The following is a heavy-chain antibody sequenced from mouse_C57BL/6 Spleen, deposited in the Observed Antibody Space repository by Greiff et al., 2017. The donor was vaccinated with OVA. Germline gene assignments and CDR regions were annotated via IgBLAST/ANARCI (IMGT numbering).Heavy chain of an antibody. CDR3: AKKKRGDYDYDGFAY. CDR1: GFSLTSYG. J-gene: IGHJ3*01. D-gene: IGHD2-4*01. CDR2: IWRGGST. Sequence: VQLQQSGPGLVQPSQSLSITCTVSGFSLTSYGVHWVRQPPGKGLEWLGVIWRGGSTDYNAAFISRLSISKDNSKSQVFFKMNSLQADDTAIYYCAKKKRGDYDYDGFAYWGQGTLVTVSA. V-gene: IGHV2-4*01.